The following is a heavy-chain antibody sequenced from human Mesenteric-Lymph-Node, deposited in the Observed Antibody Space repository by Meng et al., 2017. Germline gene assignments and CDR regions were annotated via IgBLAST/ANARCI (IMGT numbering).Heavy chain of an antibody. CDR3: ARGPIVVVVAATLTAAFDI. D-gene: IGHD2-15*01. CDR2: INPNSGGT. J-gene: IGHJ3*02. V-gene: IGHV1-2*02. Sequence: ASVKVSCKASGYTFTGYYMHWVRQAPGQGLEWMGWINPNSGGTNYAQKFQGRVTMTRDTSISTAYMELSRLRSDDTAVYYCARGPIVVVVAATLTAAFDIWGQGTKVT. CDR1: GYTFTGYY.